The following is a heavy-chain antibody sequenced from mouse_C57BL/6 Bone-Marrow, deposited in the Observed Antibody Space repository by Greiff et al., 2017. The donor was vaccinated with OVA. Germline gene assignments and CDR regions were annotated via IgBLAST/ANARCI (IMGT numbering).Heavy chain of an antibody. CDR3: ARGWLSPYYFDY. CDR1: GYTFTDYY. V-gene: IGHV1-26*01. J-gene: IGHJ2*01. D-gene: IGHD2-3*01. CDR2: INPNNGGT. Sequence: VQLQQSGPELVKPGASVKISCKASGYTFTDYYMNWVKQSHGKSLEWIGDINPNNGGTSYNQKFKGKATLTVDKSSSTAYMELRSLTSEDSAVYYCARGWLSPYYFDYWGQGTTLTVSS.